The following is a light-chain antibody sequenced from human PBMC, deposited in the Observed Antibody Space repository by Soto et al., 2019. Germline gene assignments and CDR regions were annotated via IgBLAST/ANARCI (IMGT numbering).Light chain of an antibody. CDR2: GAS. J-gene: IGKJ5*01. V-gene: IGKV3-15*01. CDR1: QSVSSN. Sequence: EIEMTQSPATLSVSPGERATLSCRASQSVSSNLAWYQQKPGQAPRLLIYGASTRATGIPARFSGSGSGTEFTLTISSLQSEDFAVYYCQQYYNWPITFGQGTRLEI. CDR3: QQYYNWPIT.